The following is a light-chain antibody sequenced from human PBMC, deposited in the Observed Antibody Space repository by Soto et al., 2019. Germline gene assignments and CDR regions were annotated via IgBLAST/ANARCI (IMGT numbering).Light chain of an antibody. J-gene: IGKJ2*01. V-gene: IGKV2-30*01. CDR1: QSLVNGAGNTY. Sequence: DDVLTQSPLSLTVTLGQPASISCRSSQSLVNGAGNTYLNWFHQRPGQSPRRLIYKVSNRDSGVPDRFSGSGSGTDFTLKISRVEAEDIGVYYCMQGTHWPPYTFGQGTKLEIK. CDR2: KVS. CDR3: MQGTHWPPYT.